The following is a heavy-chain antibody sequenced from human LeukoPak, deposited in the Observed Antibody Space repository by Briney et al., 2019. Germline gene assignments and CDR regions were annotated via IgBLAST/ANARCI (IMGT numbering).Heavy chain of an antibody. J-gene: IGHJ4*02. CDR1: GDSITTRNW. Sequence: SETLSLTCSVSGDSITTRNWWTWVRQTPEKGLEWIGEIYHTGSTNYNPSLKSRVTMSVDTSKNQFSLKLSSVTAADTAVYYCARDTSRRRSTYYYGSGLDYWGQGTLVTVSS. CDR3: ARDTSRRRSTYYYGSGLDY. CDR2: IYHTGST. D-gene: IGHD3-10*01. V-gene: IGHV4-4*02.